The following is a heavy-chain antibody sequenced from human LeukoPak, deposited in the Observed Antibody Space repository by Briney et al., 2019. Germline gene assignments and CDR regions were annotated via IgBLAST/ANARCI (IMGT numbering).Heavy chain of an antibody. Sequence: PGGSLRLSCAASGFTVSSNYMSWVRQAPGKGLEWVSVIYSGGSTYYADSVKGRFTISRDNSKNTLYLQMNSLRAEDTAVYYCARVFIPPGYSSSWYVPNPSHTDYWGQGTLVTVSS. D-gene: IGHD6-13*01. J-gene: IGHJ4*02. V-gene: IGHV3-66*01. CDR2: IYSGGST. CDR1: GFTVSSNY. CDR3: ARVFIPPGYSSSWYVPNPSHTDY.